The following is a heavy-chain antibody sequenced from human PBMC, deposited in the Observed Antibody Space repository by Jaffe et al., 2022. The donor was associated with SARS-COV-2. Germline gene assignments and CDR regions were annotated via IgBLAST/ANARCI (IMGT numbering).Heavy chain of an antibody. D-gene: IGHD6-25*01. CDR2: ISDSGATT. V-gene: IGHV3-23*04. J-gene: IGHJ5*02. CDR1: GFTFNNYA. CDR3: SKDWDSSGPNWSDP. Sequence: EVQLVESGGGLVQPGGSLRLSCAASGFTFNNYAMTWVRQVPGKGLEWVSTISDSGATTYYPDSVKGRFTVSRDNSKNTLYLQMDRLRADDTAVYYCSKDWDSSGPNWSDPWGQGTLVTVSP.